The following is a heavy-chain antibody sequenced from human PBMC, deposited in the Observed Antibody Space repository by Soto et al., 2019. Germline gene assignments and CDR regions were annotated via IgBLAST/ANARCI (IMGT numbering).Heavy chain of an antibody. CDR1: GGSISNYY. CDR2: IYYSGST. D-gene: IGHD3-10*01. Sequence: SETLSLTCTVSGGSISNYYWSWIRQPPGKELEWIAYIYYSGSTNYNPSLKSRVTISVDTSKNQFSLNLKSVTAADTAVYYCARGLGFANRALDCWGQGTLVTVSS. V-gene: IGHV4-59*12. J-gene: IGHJ4*02. CDR3: ARGLGFANRALDC.